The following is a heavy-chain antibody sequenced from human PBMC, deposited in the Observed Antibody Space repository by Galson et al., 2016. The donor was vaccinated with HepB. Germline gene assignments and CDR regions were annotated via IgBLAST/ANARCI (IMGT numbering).Heavy chain of an antibody. J-gene: IGHJ4*02. CDR2: IIPISGTA. Sequence: SVKVSCKASGGTFSSFVINWVRQAPGQGLEWMGGIIPISGTANYAQKFQGRVTVTADESSSTAYMELSSLRSEDTALYYCARASYYYGSGIEYWGQGTLVTVSS. V-gene: IGHV1-69*13. D-gene: IGHD3-10*01. CDR3: ARASYYYGSGIEY. CDR1: GGTFSSFV.